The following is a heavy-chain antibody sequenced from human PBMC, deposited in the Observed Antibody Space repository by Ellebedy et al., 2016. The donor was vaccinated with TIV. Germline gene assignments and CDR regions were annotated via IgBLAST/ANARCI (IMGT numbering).Heavy chain of an antibody. CDR3: ARHVARKLDY. CDR1: GGSISSGDYY. D-gene: IGHD5-12*01. J-gene: IGHJ4*02. Sequence: MPSETLSLTCTVSGGSISSGDYYWTWIRQHSGKGLEWVGYIYYSGSTYSNPSLKSRVTISLDTSQNHFSLKLNSVTAADTAVYYCARHVARKLDYWGQGILVTVSS. CDR2: IYYSGST. V-gene: IGHV4-31*03.